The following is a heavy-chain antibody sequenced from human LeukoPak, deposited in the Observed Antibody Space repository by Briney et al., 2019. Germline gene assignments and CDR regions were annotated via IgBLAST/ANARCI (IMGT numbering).Heavy chain of an antibody. Sequence: ASVKVSCKASGYTFTGYYMHWVRQAPGQGLEWMGSINPNSGGTNYAQKFQGRATMTRDTSISTAYMELSRLRSDDTAVYYCARDIVATIPHGDYYYYMDVWGQGNQVTVSS. D-gene: IGHD5-12*01. CDR3: ARDIVATIPHGDYYYYMDV. V-gene: IGHV1-2*02. J-gene: IGHJ6*03. CDR2: INPNSGGT. CDR1: GYTFTGYY.